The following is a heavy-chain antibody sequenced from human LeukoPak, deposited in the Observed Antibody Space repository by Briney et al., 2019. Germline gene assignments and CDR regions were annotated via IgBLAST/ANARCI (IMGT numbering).Heavy chain of an antibody. J-gene: IGHJ4*02. D-gene: IGHD3-16*02. V-gene: IGHV4-34*01. CDR1: GGSFSGYY. Sequence: SETLSLTCAVYGGSFSGYYWSWIRQPPGKGLEWIGEINHSGSTNYNPALKSRVTISVDTSRNQFSLKLSSVTAADTAVYYCARVGVWGSYRYTFFDYWGQGTLVTVSS. CDR3: ARVGVWGSYRYTFFDY. CDR2: INHSGST.